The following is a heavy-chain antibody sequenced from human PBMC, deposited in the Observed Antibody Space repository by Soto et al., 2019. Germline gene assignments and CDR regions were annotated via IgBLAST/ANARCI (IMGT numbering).Heavy chain of an antibody. CDR2: ISGSGGST. Sequence: GGSLRLSCAASGFTFSSYAMSWVRQAPGKGLEWVSAISGSGGSTYYADSVKGRFTISRDNSKNTLYLQMNSLRAEDTAVYYCARDFGSLGATIDYWGQGTLVTVSS. D-gene: IGHD1-26*01. J-gene: IGHJ4*02. CDR1: GFTFSSYA. V-gene: IGHV3-23*01. CDR3: ARDFGSLGATIDY.